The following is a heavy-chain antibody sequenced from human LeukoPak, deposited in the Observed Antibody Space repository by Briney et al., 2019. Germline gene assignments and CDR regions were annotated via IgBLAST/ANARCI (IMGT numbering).Heavy chain of an antibody. CDR1: GYTLTEFS. Sequence: ASVKVSCKVSGYTLTEFSMHWVRQAPGKGLEWMGGFDPEDGTTIYAQKFQGRVTMTEDTSTDTAYVELSSLTSEDAAIYYCTRGASMNRGIIIYYFDYWGQGTLVTVSS. CDR2: FDPEDGTT. D-gene: IGHD3-10*01. CDR3: TRGASMNRGIIIYYFDY. J-gene: IGHJ4*02. V-gene: IGHV1-24*01.